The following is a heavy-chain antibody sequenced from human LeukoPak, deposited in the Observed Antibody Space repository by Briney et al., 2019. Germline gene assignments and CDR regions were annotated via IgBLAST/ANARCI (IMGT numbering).Heavy chain of an antibody. J-gene: IGHJ4*02. Sequence: GVLRLSCAASGFTFSNYMMHWVRQAPGKGLEWVGRIKSKTDGGTTDYAAPVKGRFTISRDDSKNTLYLQMNSLKTEDTAVYYCSTTYYYDSSEGYWGQGTLVTVSS. CDR1: GFTFSNYM. V-gene: IGHV3-15*07. CDR3: STTYYYDSSEGY. CDR2: IKSKTDGGTT. D-gene: IGHD3-22*01.